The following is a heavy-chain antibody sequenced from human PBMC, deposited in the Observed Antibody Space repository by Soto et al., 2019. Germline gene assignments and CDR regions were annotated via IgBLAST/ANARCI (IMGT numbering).Heavy chain of an antibody. CDR2: IMPIFGRA. CDR1: GGTFSNYA. J-gene: IGHJ6*02. V-gene: IGHV1-69*12. CDR3: ASWLKEAGIGGNSYYGMDV. Sequence: QVQLVQSGAEVKKPGSSVKVSCKASGGTFSNYAFSWVRQAPGQGLEWLGGIMPIFGRADYAQKFRGRVTITADESTSTAPMELSSLRSEDTAVYYCASWLKEAGIGGNSYYGMDVWGQGTTVTVSS. D-gene: IGHD6-19*01.